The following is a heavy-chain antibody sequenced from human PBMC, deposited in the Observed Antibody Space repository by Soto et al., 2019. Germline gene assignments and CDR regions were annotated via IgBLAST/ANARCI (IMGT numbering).Heavy chain of an antibody. J-gene: IGHJ4*02. CDR2: ISSSGSTI. D-gene: IGHD2-15*01. CDR3: ARDRCSGGSCYSDY. Sequence: EVQLVESGGGLVQPGGSLRLSCAASGFTFSSYEMNWVRQAPGTGLEWVSYISSSGSTIYYADSVKGRFTISRDNAKNSLYLQMNSLRAEDTAVYYCARDRCSGGSCYSDYWGQGTLVTVSS. V-gene: IGHV3-48*03. CDR1: GFTFSSYE.